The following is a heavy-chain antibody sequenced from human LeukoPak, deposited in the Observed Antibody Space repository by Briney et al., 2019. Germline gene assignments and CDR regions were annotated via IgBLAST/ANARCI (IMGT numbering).Heavy chain of an antibody. V-gene: IGHV4-34*01. J-gene: IGHJ4*02. CDR1: GGSFSGYY. CDR2: INHSGST. Sequence: SETLSLTCAVYGGSFSGYYWSWIRQPPGKGLEWIGGINHSGSTNYNPSLKSRVTISVDTSKNQFSLKLSSVTAADTAVYYCARGVAGTSYYFDYWGQGTLVTVSS. D-gene: IGHD6-19*01. CDR3: ARGVAGTSYYFDY.